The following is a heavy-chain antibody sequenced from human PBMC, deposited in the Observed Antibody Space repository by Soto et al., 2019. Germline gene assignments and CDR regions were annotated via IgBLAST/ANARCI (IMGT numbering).Heavy chain of an antibody. Sequence: ASVKVSCKASGYTFTSYAMHWVRQAPGQRLEWMGWINAGNGNTKYSQKFQGRVTITRDTSASTAYVELSSLRSEDTAVYYCARAAAPDIDAFDIWGQGTMVTVPS. CDR3: ARAAAPDIDAFDI. CDR1: GYTFTSYA. V-gene: IGHV1-3*01. J-gene: IGHJ3*02. CDR2: INAGNGNT. D-gene: IGHD2-15*01.